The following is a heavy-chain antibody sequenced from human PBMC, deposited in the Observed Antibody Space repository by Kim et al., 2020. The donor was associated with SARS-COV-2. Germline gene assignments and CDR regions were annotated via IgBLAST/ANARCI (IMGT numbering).Heavy chain of an antibody. CDR3: ARLRSGTLLGLDN. CDR2: ISPIDSDT. J-gene: IGHJ4*02. D-gene: IGHD3-10*01. V-gene: IGHV5-51*01. Sequence: GESLKISCKGSGYRFTSEWIGWVRQMPGKGLEWMGIISPIDSDTRYSPSFQGQVTISADKSISTAYLQWSSLKASDTAMYYCARLRSGTLLGLDNWGQGTLVTVSS. CDR1: GYRFTSEW.